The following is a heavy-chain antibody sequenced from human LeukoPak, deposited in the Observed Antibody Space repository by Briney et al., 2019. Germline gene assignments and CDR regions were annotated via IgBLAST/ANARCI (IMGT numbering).Heavy chain of an antibody. D-gene: IGHD3-10*01. CDR3: AKDRRAGSYY. CDR1: GFIVSSNY. J-gene: IGHJ4*02. V-gene: IGHV3-53*01. Sequence: PGGSLRLSCALSGFIVSSNYMSWVRQAPGKGLEWVSVIYSGGGTNYADSVKGRFTISRDNSKNTLYLQMNSLRAEDTAVYYCAKDRRAGSYYWGQGTLVTVSS. CDR2: IYSGGGT.